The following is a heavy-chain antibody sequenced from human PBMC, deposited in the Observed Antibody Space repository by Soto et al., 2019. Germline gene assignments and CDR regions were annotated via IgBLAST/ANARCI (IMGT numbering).Heavy chain of an antibody. V-gene: IGHV3-72*01. Sequence: EVQLVESGGGLVQPGGSLRLSCAASGFTFSDHYMDWVRQAPGKGLEWVGRTRNKANSDTTEYAASGKGRFTIKRDDSNNTVYLKMNSLKTEDKDVYYCAREVPPNYSYYMDVWGKGTTVTVSS. CDR1: GFTFSDHY. CDR3: AREVPPNYSYYMDV. J-gene: IGHJ6*03. D-gene: IGHD2-2*01. CDR2: TRNKANSDTT.